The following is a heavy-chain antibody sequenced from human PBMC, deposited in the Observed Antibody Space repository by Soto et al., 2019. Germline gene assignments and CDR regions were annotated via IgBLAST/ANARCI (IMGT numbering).Heavy chain of an antibody. CDR2: IKQDGSEK. J-gene: IGHJ4*02. CDR3: ARGGGYYSPFDY. V-gene: IGHV3-7*01. D-gene: IGHD3-22*01. Sequence: GGSLRLSCAVSGFTFSSYWMSWVRQAPGKGLEWVANIKQDGSEKYYVDSVKGRFTISRDNSKNTLYLQMNSLRAEDTAVYYCARGGGYYSPFDYWGKGNLVNVS. CDR1: GFTFSSYW.